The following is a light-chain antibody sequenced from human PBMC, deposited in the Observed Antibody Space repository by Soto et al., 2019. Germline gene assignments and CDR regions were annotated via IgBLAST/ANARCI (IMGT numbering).Light chain of an antibody. CDR3: SSYTSTSTWV. V-gene: IGLV2-18*02. J-gene: IGLJ2*01. Sequence: QSALTQPPSVSGSPGQSVTISCTGTSSDVGNYNRVSWYQQPPGTAPKLMISEVSNRPSGVPDRFSGSKSGNTASLTISGLQAEDEADYYCSSYTSTSTWVFVGGTKLTVL. CDR2: EVS. CDR1: SSDVGNYNR.